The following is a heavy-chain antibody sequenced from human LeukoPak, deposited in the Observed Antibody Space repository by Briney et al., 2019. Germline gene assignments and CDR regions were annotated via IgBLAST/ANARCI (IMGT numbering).Heavy chain of an antibody. V-gene: IGHV3-73*01. CDR1: GFTFSGSA. Sequence: GGSLRLSCAASGFTFSGSAMHWVRQASGKGLEWVGRIRSKANSYATAYAASVKGRFTISRDDSKNTAYLQMNSLKTEDTAVYYCTTRQWFGELMFDYWGQGTLVTVSS. CDR3: TTRQWFGELMFDY. CDR2: IRSKANSYAT. J-gene: IGHJ4*02. D-gene: IGHD3-10*01.